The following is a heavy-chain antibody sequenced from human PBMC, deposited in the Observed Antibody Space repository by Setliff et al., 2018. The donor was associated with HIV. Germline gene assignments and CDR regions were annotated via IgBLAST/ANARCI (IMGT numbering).Heavy chain of an antibody. J-gene: IGHJ5*02. CDR2: IYYSGSP. CDR1: GDSLTSATSY. CDR3: ARGLAYYSENTDYYYVSAGFDP. Sequence: SETLSLTCTVSGDSLTSATSYWGWIRQPPGKGLEWIGSIYYSGSPYYSPSFKSRVTISVDSSKNQFSLKLSSVTAADTAVYYCARGLAYYSENTDYYYVSAGFDPWGPGTLVTVSS. V-gene: IGHV4-39*07. D-gene: IGHD3-22*01.